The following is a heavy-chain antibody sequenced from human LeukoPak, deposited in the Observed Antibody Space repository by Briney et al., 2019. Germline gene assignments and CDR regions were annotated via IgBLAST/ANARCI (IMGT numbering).Heavy chain of an antibody. CDR3: AKGVGWFPS. V-gene: IGHV3-23*01. Sequence: GGSLRLSCAASGFTFSSYAMSWVRQAPGKGLEWVSVISGSGSSTYYADSVKGRFTISRDNSKNTLYLQINSLRAEDTAIYYCAKGVGWFPSWGQGTLVTVSS. D-gene: IGHD3-10*01. CDR1: GFTFSSYA. CDR2: ISGSGSST. J-gene: IGHJ5*02.